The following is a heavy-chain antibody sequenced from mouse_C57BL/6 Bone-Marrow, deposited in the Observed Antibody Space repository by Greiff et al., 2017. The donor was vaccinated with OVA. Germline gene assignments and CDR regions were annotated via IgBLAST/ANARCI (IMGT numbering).Heavy chain of an antibody. CDR3: ARNTHYSNPWAMDY. D-gene: IGHD2-5*01. V-gene: IGHV2-2*01. J-gene: IGHJ4*01. CDR1: GFSLTSYG. Sequence: QVQLTESGPGLVQPSQSLSIPCTVSGFSLTSYGVHWVRQSPGKGLEWLGVIWSGGSTDYNAAFISRLSISKDNSKSQVFFKMNSLKADDTAIYYCARNTHYSNPWAMDYWGQGTSVTVSS. CDR2: IWSGGST.